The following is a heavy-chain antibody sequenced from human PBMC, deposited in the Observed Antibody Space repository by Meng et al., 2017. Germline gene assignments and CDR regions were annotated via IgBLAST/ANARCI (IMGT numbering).Heavy chain of an antibody. Sequence: VRLVGLWGCLVKPGGPLGLSWAASGFTFSDYYMSWIRQAPGKGLEWVSYISSSGSTIYYADSVKGRFTISRDNAKNSLYLQMNSLRAEDTAVYYCATMIVVNYWGQGTLVTVSS. CDR1: GFTFSDYY. CDR2: ISSSGSTI. D-gene: IGHD3-22*01. CDR3: ATMIVVNY. V-gene: IGHV3-11*04. J-gene: IGHJ4*02.